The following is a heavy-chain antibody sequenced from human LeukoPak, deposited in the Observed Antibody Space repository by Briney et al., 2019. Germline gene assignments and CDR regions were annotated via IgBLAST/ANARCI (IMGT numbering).Heavy chain of an antibody. V-gene: IGHV3-49*04. CDR3: TRDGSGSYFAGLVDY. D-gene: IGHD1-26*01. CDR2: IRSKAYSGTT. J-gene: IGHJ4*02. CDR1: GFTFGDYA. Sequence: GGSLRLSCTASGFTFGDYAMNWVRQAPGKGLEWVGFIRSKAYSGTTEYAASVKGRFTISRDDSKSIAYLQMNSLKTEDTAVYYCTRDGSGSYFAGLVDYWGQGTLVTVSS.